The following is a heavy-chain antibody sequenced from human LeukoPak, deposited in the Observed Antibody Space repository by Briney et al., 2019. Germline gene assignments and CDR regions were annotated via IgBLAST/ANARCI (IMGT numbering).Heavy chain of an antibody. CDR3: ARDRCRYCSSTSYAFDI. Sequence: SVKVSCKASGGTFSSYAISWVRQAPGQGLEWMGGIIPTFGTANYAQKFQGRVTITADESTSTAYMELSSLRSEDTAVYYCARDRCRYCSSTSYAFDIWGQGTMVTVSS. V-gene: IGHV1-69*13. CDR1: GGTFSSYA. CDR2: IIPTFGTA. D-gene: IGHD2-2*01. J-gene: IGHJ3*02.